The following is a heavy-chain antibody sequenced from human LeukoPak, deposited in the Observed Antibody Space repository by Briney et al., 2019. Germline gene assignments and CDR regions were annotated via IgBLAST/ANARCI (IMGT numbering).Heavy chain of an antibody. J-gene: IGHJ6*02. CDR1: GFTVSSNY. CDR2: IYSGGST. Sequence: GGSQRLSCAASGFTVSSNYMSWVRQAPGKGLEWVSVIYSGGSTYYADSVKGRFTISRDNSKNTLYLQMNNLRAEDTAVYYCARDGAEYYYDSSGYWAWGMDVWGQGTTVTVSS. CDR3: ARDGAEYYYDSSGYWAWGMDV. V-gene: IGHV3-66*01. D-gene: IGHD3-22*01.